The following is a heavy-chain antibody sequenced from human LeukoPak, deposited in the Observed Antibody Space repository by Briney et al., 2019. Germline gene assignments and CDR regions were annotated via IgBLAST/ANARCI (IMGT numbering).Heavy chain of an antibody. CDR3: ARDLGITMIVVALYYFDH. CDR1: GYTFTGYY. J-gene: IGHJ4*02. V-gene: IGHV1-2*02. CDR2: INPNSGGT. D-gene: IGHD3-22*01. Sequence: ASVKVSCKASGYTFTGYYMHWVRQAPGQGLEWMGWINPNSGGTNYAQKFQGRVTMSRDTSISTAYMELSRLRSDDTAVYYCARDLGITMIVVALYYFDHWGQGTLVTVSS.